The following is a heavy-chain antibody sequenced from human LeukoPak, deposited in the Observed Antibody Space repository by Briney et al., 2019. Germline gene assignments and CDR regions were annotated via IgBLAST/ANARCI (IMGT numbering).Heavy chain of an antibody. J-gene: IGHJ3*02. Sequence: ASVKLSCKAAGGTFSSYAISWGREGPAQGLEWMGGMNPNSGYTGSVQKLRGRVTVTRNTSISTGYMELRRLRSDDTAVYYSARSHQTTYGFAFDIWGQGTMVTVSP. D-gene: IGHD3-10*01. CDR1: GGTFSSYA. V-gene: IGHV1-8*02. CDR2: MNPNSGYT. CDR3: ARSHQTTYGFAFDI.